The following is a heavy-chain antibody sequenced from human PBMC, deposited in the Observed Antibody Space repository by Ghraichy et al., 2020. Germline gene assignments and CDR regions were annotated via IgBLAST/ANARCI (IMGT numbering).Heavy chain of an antibody. CDR1: GYTFTSYY. D-gene: IGHD6-13*01. CDR2: INPSGGST. CDR3: ARESGAAAGFDRPFDY. Sequence: ASVKVSCKASGYTFTSYYMHWVRQAPGQGLEWMGIINPSGGSTSYAQKFQGRVTMTRDTSTSTVYMELSRLRSEDTAVYYCARESGAAAGFDRPFDYWGQGTLVTVSS. V-gene: IGHV1-46*01. J-gene: IGHJ4*02.